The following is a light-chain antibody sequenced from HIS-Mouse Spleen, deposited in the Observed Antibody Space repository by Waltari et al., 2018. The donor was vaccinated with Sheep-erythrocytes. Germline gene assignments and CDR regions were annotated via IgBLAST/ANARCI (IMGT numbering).Light chain of an antibody. CDR2: EGS. CDR1: SSDVGSYNL. J-gene: IGLJ3*02. CDR3: CSYAGSSTPWV. V-gene: IGLV2-23*01. Sequence: QSALTQPASVSGSPGQSITISCTGTSSDVGSYNLVSCYQQHPGKAPQRMIYEGSKRPSGFSNRFSGSKSGNTASLTISGLQAEDEADYYCCSYAGSSTPWVFGGGTKLTVL.